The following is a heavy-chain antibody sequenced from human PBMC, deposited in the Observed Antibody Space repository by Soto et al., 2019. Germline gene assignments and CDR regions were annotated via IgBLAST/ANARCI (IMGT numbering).Heavy chain of an antibody. Sequence: EVQLLESGGGLVQPGGSLRLSCAASGFTFGSHSLSWVRQPPGRGLEWLSVISGSGDIAFYADSVKGRFTISRDNSKNTLYLQMSSLGAEDTALYYCAKMCYDSGSRTYAVDVWGQGATVTVSS. V-gene: IGHV3-23*01. D-gene: IGHD3-10*01. J-gene: IGHJ6*02. CDR2: ISGSGDIA. CDR1: GFTFGSHS. CDR3: AKMCYDSGSRTYAVDV.